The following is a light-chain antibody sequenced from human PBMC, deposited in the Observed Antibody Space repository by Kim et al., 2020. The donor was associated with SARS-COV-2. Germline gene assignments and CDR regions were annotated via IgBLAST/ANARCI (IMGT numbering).Light chain of an antibody. CDR3: QQRNNWPPAVT. V-gene: IGKV3-11*01. CDR2: DAA. J-gene: IGKJ4*01. CDR1: QSIGIS. Sequence: SPGEGAILSCRASQSIGISLGWYQHKPGQAPRLLIYDAAIRAAGIPDRFSGGGSGTDFTLTIGNLEAEDFAVYYCQQRNNWPPAVTFGGGTKVDIK.